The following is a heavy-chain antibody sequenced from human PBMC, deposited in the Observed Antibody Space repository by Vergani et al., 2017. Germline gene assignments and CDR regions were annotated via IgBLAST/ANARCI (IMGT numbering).Heavy chain of an antibody. CDR3: AKDLDLYFDY. Sequence: QVQLVESGGGLVKPGGSLRLSCAASGFTFSSYGMHWVRQAPGKGLEWVAVISYDGSNKYYADSVKGRFTISRDNSKNTLYLQMNSLRAEDTAVYYCAKDLDLYFDYWGQGTLVTVSS. J-gene: IGHJ4*02. CDR1: GFTFSSYG. CDR2: ISYDGSNK. D-gene: IGHD3-9*01. V-gene: IGHV3-30*18.